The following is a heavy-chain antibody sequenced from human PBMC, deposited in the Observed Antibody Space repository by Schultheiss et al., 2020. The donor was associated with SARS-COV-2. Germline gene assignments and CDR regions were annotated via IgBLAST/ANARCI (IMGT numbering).Heavy chain of an antibody. Sequence: GGSLRLSCAASGFTFSSYSMNWVRQAPGKGLEWVAVISYDGSNKYYADSVKGRFTISRDNAKNSLYLQMNSLRAEDTAVYYCARTIRNSPYVAGTGGFDYWGQGTLVTVSS. J-gene: IGHJ4*02. CDR2: ISYDGSNK. CDR1: GFTFSSYS. CDR3: ARTIRNSPYVAGTGGFDY. D-gene: IGHD6-19*01. V-gene: IGHV3-30*03.